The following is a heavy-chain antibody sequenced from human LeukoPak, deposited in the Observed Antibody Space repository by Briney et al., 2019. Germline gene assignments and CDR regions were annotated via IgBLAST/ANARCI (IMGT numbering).Heavy chain of an antibody. CDR1: GYTFTGYY. CDR2: INPNSGGT. CDR3: ARDPIYSSSAHGGGY. Sequence: ASVKVSCKASGYTFTGYYMHWVRQAPGQGLEWMGWINPNSGGTNYAQKFQGRVTMTRDTSISTAYMELSRLRSDDTAVYYCARDPIYSSSAHGGGYWGQGTLVTVPS. V-gene: IGHV1-2*02. D-gene: IGHD6-6*01. J-gene: IGHJ4*02.